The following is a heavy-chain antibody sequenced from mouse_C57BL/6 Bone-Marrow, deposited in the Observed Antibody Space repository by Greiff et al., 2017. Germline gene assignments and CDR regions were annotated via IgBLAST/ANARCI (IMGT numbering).Heavy chain of an antibody. V-gene: IGHV10-1*01. CDR2: IRSKSNNYAT. CDR3: VKDSPVYAMDY. Sequence: EVKLMESGGGLVQPKGSLKLSCAASGFSFNTYAMNWVRQAPGKGLEWVARIRSKSNNYATYYADSVKDRFTISRDDSESMLYLQMNNLKTEETAMYYCVKDSPVYAMDYWGQGTSVTVSS. J-gene: IGHJ4*01. CDR1: GFSFNTYA.